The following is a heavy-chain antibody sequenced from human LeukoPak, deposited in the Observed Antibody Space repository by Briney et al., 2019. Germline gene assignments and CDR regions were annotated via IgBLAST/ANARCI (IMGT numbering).Heavy chain of an antibody. D-gene: IGHD3-22*01. CDR2: ISAYNGNT. Sequence: ASVKVSCKASGYTFTSYGISWVRQAPGQGLEWMGWISAYNGNTNYAQKLQGRVTMTTDTSTSTAYMELRSLRSDDTAVYYCARDRVSTYYYDSSGSRGDAFDIWGQGTMVTVSS. CDR1: GYTFTSYG. CDR3: ARDRVSTYYYDSSGSRGDAFDI. V-gene: IGHV1-18*01. J-gene: IGHJ3*02.